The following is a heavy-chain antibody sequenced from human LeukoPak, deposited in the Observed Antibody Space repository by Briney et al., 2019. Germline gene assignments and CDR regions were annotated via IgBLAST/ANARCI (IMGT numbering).Heavy chain of an antibody. CDR3: ARVYYYDSSGLFDY. D-gene: IGHD3-22*01. CDR1: GFTFSSYA. V-gene: IGHV3-48*04. CDR2: ISSSGSTI. Sequence: GGSLRLSCAASGFTFSSYAMHWIRQAPGKGLEWVSYISSSGSTIYYADSVKGRFTISRDNAKNSLYLQMNSLRAEDTAVYYCARVYYYDSSGLFDYWGQGTLVTVSS. J-gene: IGHJ4*02.